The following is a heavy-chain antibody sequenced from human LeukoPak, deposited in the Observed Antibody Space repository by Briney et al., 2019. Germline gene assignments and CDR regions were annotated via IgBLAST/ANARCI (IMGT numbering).Heavy chain of an antibody. V-gene: IGHV3-49*03. CDR3: SRDHYDYVWGSFRFEYYGMDV. CDR1: GFTFGDYS. Sequence: PGGSLRLSCTASGFTFGDYSMSWLRQAPGKGLEWVGFLRSKTFGGTTDYAASVKGRFTISRDDSKGIAYLQMNSLKTEDTAVYYCSRDHYDYVWGSFRFEYYGMDVWGQGTTVTASS. J-gene: IGHJ6*02. D-gene: IGHD3-16*02. CDR2: LRSKTFGGTT.